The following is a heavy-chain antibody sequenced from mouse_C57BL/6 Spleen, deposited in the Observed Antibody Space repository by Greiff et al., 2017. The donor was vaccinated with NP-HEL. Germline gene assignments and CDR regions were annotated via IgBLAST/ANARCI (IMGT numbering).Heavy chain of an antibody. D-gene: IGHD1-1*01. V-gene: IGHV1-80*01. J-gene: IGHJ2*01. Sequence: VQLQQSGAELVKPGASVKISCKASGYAFSSYWMNWVKQRPGKGLEWIGQIYPGDGETNYNGKFKGKATLTADKSTSTAYMQLSILTSEDSAISFCARGGTTDYFDYWGQGTTLTVSS. CDR2: IYPGDGET. CDR1: GYAFSSYW. CDR3: ARGGTTDYFDY.